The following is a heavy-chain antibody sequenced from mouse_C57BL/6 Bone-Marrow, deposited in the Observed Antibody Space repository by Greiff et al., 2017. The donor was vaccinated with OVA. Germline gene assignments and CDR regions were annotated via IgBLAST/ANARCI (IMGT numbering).Heavy chain of an antibody. J-gene: IGHJ4*01. CDR1: GYTFTSYW. Sequence: VQLQQSGAELARPGASVKLSCKASGYTFTSYWMHWVKQRPGQGLEWIGRIHPSDSDTNYNQKFKGKATLTVDKSSSTAYMQLSSLTSEDSAVYYCAIEGGYYYGSSLYAMDYWGQGTSVTVSS. V-gene: IGHV1-74*01. D-gene: IGHD1-1*01. CDR2: IHPSDSDT. CDR3: AIEGGYYYGSSLYAMDY.